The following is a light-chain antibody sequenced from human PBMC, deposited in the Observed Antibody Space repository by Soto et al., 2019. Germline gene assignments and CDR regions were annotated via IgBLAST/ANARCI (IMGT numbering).Light chain of an antibody. J-gene: IGKJ1*01. CDR2: WAS. V-gene: IGKV4-1*01. CDR1: QSVLYSSNNKNY. Sequence: DIVMTQSPESLAVSLGERATINCKSSQSVLYSSNNKNYLAWYQQKPGPPPKLLIYWASTRESGVPDRFSGSGSGTDFTLTISSLQAEDVAVYFCQQFYGAPVTFGQGTKVEIK. CDR3: QQFYGAPVT.